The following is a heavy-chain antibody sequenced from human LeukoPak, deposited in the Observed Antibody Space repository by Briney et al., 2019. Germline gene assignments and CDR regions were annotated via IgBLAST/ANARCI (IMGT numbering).Heavy chain of an antibody. V-gene: IGHV4-30-4*01. CDR3: VRIRSAGGERGSSSWHSNAFDI. D-gene: IGHD6-13*01. Sequence: SETLSLTCTVSGGSVCSGDYYWSWIRQPPGKGLEWIGYIYYSGSTYYNPSLKSRVTISVDTSKNQFSLKMSSVTAADTAVYYCVRIRSAGGERGSSSWHSNAFDIWGQGTVVTVSS. CDR1: GGSVCSGDYY. CDR2: IYYSGST. J-gene: IGHJ3*02.